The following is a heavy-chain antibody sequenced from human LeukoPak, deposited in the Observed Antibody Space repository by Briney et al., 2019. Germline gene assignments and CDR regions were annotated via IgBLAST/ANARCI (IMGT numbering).Heavy chain of an antibody. V-gene: IGHV3-48*03. CDR1: GFTFSSYE. CDR2: ISSSGSTI. Sequence: GGSLRLSCAASGFTFSSYEMNWVRQGPGEGVGWVSYISSSGSTIYYADSVKGRFTISRDNAKNSLYLQMNSLRAEDTAVYYCVRDDPRVGDAFDIWGQGTMVTVSS. CDR3: VRDDPRVGDAFDI. D-gene: IGHD1-26*01. J-gene: IGHJ3*02.